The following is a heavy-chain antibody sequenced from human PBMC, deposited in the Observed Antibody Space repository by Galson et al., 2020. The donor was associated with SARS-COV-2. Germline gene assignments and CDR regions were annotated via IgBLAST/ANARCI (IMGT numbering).Heavy chain of an antibody. V-gene: IGHV3-30-3*01. CDR1: GFTFSSYA. Sequence: TGGSLRLSCAASGFTFSSYAMHWVRQAPGKGLEWVAVISNDGSNRYYADSVKGRFTISRDNSKNTLVLQMNSLRVEDTAVYYCARGPRFGELLSPFDSWGQGTLVTVSS. CDR2: ISNDGSNR. J-gene: IGHJ4*02. CDR3: ARGPRFGELLSPFDS. D-gene: IGHD3-10*01.